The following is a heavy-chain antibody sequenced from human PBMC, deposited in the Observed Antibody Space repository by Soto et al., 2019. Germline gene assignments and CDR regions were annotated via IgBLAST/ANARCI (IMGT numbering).Heavy chain of an antibody. J-gene: IGHJ4*02. Sequence: VGSLRLSCAASGFTFSSYAMSWVRQAPGNGLEWVSAISGSGGSTYYADSVKGRFTISRDNSKNTLYLQMNSLRAEDTAVYYCAKDLSGRSGYYSRFDYWGQGTQVTVSS. D-gene: IGHD3-22*01. CDR3: AKDLSGRSGYYSRFDY. V-gene: IGHV3-23*01. CDR1: GFTFSSYA. CDR2: ISGSGGST.